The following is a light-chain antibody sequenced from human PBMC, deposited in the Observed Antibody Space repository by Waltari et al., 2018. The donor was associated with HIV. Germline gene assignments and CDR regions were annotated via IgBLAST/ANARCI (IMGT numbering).Light chain of an antibody. CDR3: QQRSNWQRT. CDR2: DAS. CDR1: QSVSSY. V-gene: IGKV3-11*01. Sequence: EIVLTQSPPTLSLSPGERATLSCRASQSVSSYLAWYQQKPGQAPRLLIYDASNRATGIPARFSGSGSGTDFTLTISSLEPEDFAVYYCQQRSNWQRTFGQGTKVEIK. J-gene: IGKJ1*01.